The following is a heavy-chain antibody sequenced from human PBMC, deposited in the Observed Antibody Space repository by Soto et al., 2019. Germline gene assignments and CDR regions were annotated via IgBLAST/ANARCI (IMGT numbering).Heavy chain of an antibody. D-gene: IGHD1-26*01. CDR2: IIPMFATA. CDR3: AGGPSGDYYYYGMDV. V-gene: IGHV1-69*14. Sequence: QVQLVQSGAEVKKPGSSVKVSCKASGGTFSSYVFNWVRQAPGQGLEWMGGIIPMFATANYAQKFQGRVTITADKLTSQANMELSSLRSEDTAVYYCAGGPSGDYYYYGMDVWAKGPRSPSP. CDR1: GGTFSSYV. J-gene: IGHJ6*02.